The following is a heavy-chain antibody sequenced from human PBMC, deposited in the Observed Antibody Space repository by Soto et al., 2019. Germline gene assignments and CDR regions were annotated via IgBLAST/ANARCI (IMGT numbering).Heavy chain of an antibody. Sequence: EVQLLESGGGLKQPGGSLRLSCAASGFSFSSYAMSWVRQAPGKGLEWVSGIRDSGGNTYYADSVKGRFTISRDNSKNMLYLQMNNMRTKDTAVYYCAKSGGFSGYDWRGYYFYGMDVWGQGTTVTVSS. CDR2: IRDSGGNT. CDR3: AKSGGFSGYDWRGYYFYGMDV. V-gene: IGHV3-23*01. D-gene: IGHD5-12*01. J-gene: IGHJ6*02. CDR1: GFSFSSYA.